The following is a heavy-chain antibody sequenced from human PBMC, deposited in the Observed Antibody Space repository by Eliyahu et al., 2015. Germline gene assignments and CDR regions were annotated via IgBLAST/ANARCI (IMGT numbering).Heavy chain of an antibody. CDR1: GYTFSDHA. CDR3: ARDLMYCGADCYAPKDY. V-gene: IGHV1-18*04. Sequence: QIQLVQSGAAVKNPGASVKVSCKASGYTFSDHAVNWVRQAPGQGLEWMGWASTYNGNTDYAXXFQDRLTLTTDASTNTAYMELRSLTSDDTAVYFCARDLMYCGADCYAPKDYWGQGTLLTVSS. D-gene: IGHD2-21*02. J-gene: IGHJ4*02. CDR2: ASTYNGNT.